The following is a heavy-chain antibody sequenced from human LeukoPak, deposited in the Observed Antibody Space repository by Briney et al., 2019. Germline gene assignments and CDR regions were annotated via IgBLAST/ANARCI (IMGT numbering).Heavy chain of an antibody. CDR1: GGTFSSYA. Sequence: SVKVSCKASGGTFSSYAISWVRQAPGQGLEWMGRIIPIFGTANYAQKFQGRVTITTDESTSTAYMELSSLSSEDTAVYYCARDRGSYYYDSSGYYYFDYWGQGTLVTVSS. V-gene: IGHV1-69*05. D-gene: IGHD3-22*01. J-gene: IGHJ4*02. CDR2: IIPIFGTA. CDR3: ARDRGSYYYDSSGYYYFDY.